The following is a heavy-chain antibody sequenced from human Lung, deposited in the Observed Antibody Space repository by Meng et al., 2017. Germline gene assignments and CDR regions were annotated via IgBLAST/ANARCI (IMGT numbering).Heavy chain of an antibody. CDR2: IVSDGGIT. Sequence: HLVESGGRLVHPGGSLRLSCGASGFHFGDSIMHWVRQSPGKGLEWISRIVSDGGITTYADSVKGRFTVSRDNAKNTLYLQMNSLGADDTAVYYCARDLAWVLFDYWGQGALVTVSS. CDR1: GFHFGDSI. J-gene: IGHJ4*02. CDR3: ARDLAWVLFDY. V-gene: IGHV3-74*01. D-gene: IGHD3-3*01.